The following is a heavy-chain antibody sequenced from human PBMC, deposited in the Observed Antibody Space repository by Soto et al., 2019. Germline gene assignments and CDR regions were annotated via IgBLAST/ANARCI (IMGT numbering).Heavy chain of an antibody. CDR3: ARRYSGYDDAFDI. CDR2: IYYSGGT. D-gene: IGHD5-12*01. Sequence: QVQLQESGPGLVKPSETLSLTCTVSGGSINNYYWSWIRQPPGKGLEWIGYIYYSGGTNYNPSLMGRFTTSVDTSNGQFSLKLSSVTAADTAVYYCARRYSGYDDAFDIWGQGTMVTVSS. V-gene: IGHV4-59*01. CDR1: GGSINNYY. J-gene: IGHJ3*02.